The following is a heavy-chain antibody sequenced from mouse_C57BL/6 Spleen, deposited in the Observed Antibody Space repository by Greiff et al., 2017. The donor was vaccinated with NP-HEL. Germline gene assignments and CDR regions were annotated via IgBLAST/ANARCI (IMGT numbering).Heavy chain of an antibody. V-gene: IGHV1-50*01. CDR2: IDPSDCYT. CDR1: GYTFTSYW. CDR3: ERSQLRGLSYYYAMDY. D-gene: IGHD3-2*02. Sequence: QVQLQQSGAELVKPGASVKLSCKASGYTFTSYWMQWVKQRPGQGLEWIGEIDPSDCYTNYNQKFKGKATLTVDTSSSTAYMQLRSLTSEDSAVYYWERSQLRGLSYYYAMDYWGQGTSVTVSS. J-gene: IGHJ4*01.